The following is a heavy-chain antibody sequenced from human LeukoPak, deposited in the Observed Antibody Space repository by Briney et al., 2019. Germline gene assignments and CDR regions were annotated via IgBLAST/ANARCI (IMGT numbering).Heavy chain of an antibody. J-gene: IGHJ4*02. Sequence: GGSLGLSCAASGFTFSSYWMSWVRQAPGKGLEWVANIKQDGSEKYYVDSVKGRFTISRDNAKNSLYLQMNSLRAEDTAVYYCARDLVDSSGYYFGYWGQGTLVTVSS. V-gene: IGHV3-7*01. CDR3: ARDLVDSSGYYFGY. CDR1: GFTFSSYW. D-gene: IGHD3-22*01. CDR2: IKQDGSEK.